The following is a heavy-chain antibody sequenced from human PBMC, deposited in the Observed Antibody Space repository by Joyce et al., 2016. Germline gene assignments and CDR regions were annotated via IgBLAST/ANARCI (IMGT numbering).Heavy chain of an antibody. J-gene: IGHJ4*02. CDR2: ISYTGNS. Sequence: QVQLRESGPGLVKPSETLSLTCTVSGDFVSSGSYFWRWIRQPPRKTLECLGYISYTGNSNFNPSFKSRLTISIDTSKSQFSLKLGSVTAADTAVYFCARWHSYPSGVFDFWGPGSLVSVSS. CDR1: GDFVSSGSYF. V-gene: IGHV4-61*01. D-gene: IGHD1-26*01. CDR3: ARWHSYPSGVFDF.